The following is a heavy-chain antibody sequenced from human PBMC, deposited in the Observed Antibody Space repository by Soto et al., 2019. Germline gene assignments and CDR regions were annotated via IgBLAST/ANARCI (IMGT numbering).Heavy chain of an antibody. D-gene: IGHD3-9*01. J-gene: IGHJ5*02. V-gene: IGHV3-30*18. CDR3: AKDLSRRPLLRYFDWAFDP. CDR1: GFTFSSYG. CDR2: ISYDGSNK. Sequence: GGSLRLSCAASGFTFSSYGMHWVRQAPGKGLEWVAVISYDGSNKYYADSVKGRFTISRDNSKNTLYLQMNSLRAEDTAVYYCAKDLSRRPLLRYFDWAFDPWGQGTLVTVSS.